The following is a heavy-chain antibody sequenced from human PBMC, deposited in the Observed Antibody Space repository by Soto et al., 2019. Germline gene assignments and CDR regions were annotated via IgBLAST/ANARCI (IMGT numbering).Heavy chain of an antibody. D-gene: IGHD2-2*01. Sequence: PGGSLRLSCAASGFTFSSYGMHWVRQAPGKGLGWVAVIWYDGSNKYYADSVKGRFTISRDKSKNTLYLQMNSLRAEDTAVYYCARGSGGSSNNWFDPWGQGTLGTVSS. CDR3: ARGSGGSSNNWFDP. V-gene: IGHV3-33*01. CDR1: GFTFSSYG. CDR2: IWYDGSNK. J-gene: IGHJ5*02.